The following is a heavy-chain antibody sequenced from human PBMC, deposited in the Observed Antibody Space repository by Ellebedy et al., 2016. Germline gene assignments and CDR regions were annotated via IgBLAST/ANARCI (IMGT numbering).Heavy chain of an antibody. CDR2: IKQDGTEK. CDR3: ARDVYTETRGWGY. CDR1: GFSVSSNY. J-gene: IGHJ4*02. Sequence: GGSLRLSCVVSGFSVSSNYLSWVRQVPGKGLEWVANIKQDGTEKYYVDSVKGRFTISRDNAKNSLYLQMNSLRVEDTAVYYCARDVYTETRGWGYWGRGTLVTVSS. V-gene: IGHV3-7*01. D-gene: IGHD4-11*01.